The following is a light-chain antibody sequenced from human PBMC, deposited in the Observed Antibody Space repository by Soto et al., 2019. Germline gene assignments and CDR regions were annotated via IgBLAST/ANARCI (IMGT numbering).Light chain of an antibody. CDR3: QHGYSWPIT. V-gene: IGKV3-11*01. Sequence: EVVLPQFLSTLSLSPGESTTLSCRANQCVSTHLAWYQHKPSRPPRLLISGAAGMATGITARFSGSGSGTDFTLTISSLEADDFAVYYCQHGYSWPITFGGGTKVEI. CDR1: QCVSTH. J-gene: IGKJ4*01. CDR2: GAA.